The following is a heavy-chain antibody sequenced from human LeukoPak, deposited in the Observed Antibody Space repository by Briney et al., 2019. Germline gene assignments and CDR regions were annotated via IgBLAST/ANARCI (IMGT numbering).Heavy chain of an antibody. CDR2: ISGSGGST. Sequence: GGSLRLSCAASGFTFSSYAISSVRQPPGNGLEWVSSISGSGGSTYYADSVKGRFTISRDNSKNTLYLQMNSLRAEDTAVYYCAKDSPIYYDSSGTFDYWGQGTLVTVSS. V-gene: IGHV3-23*01. CDR1: GFTFSSYA. J-gene: IGHJ4*02. D-gene: IGHD3-22*01. CDR3: AKDSPIYYDSSGTFDY.